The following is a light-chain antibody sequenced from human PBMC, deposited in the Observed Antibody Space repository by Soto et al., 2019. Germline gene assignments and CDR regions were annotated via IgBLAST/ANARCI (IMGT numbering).Light chain of an antibody. V-gene: IGKV3-11*01. Sequence: EIVLTQSPATLSLSPGERDTLSCMASQSVSSYLAWYQQKPGQAPRLLIYDASNRATGIPARFSGSGSGTDFTLTISSLEPEDFAVYYCQPRSNWRTFGGGTKVEIK. J-gene: IGKJ4*01. CDR3: QPRSNWRT. CDR1: QSVSSY. CDR2: DAS.